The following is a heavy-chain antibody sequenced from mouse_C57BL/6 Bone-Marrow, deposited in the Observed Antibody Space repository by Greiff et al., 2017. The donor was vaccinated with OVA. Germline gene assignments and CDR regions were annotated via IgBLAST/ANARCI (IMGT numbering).Heavy chain of an antibody. CDR2: IYPGDGDT. J-gene: IGHJ2*01. Sequence: VKLMESGAELVQPGASVKISCTASGYAFSSSWMNWVKQRPGKGLEWIGQIYPGDGDTNNNGKFKGKATLTTDKSSSTAYMQLSSLTSADSAVYFCARGYYWGQGNTLTVSS. CDR3: ARGYY. V-gene: IGHV1-80*01. CDR1: GYAFSSSW.